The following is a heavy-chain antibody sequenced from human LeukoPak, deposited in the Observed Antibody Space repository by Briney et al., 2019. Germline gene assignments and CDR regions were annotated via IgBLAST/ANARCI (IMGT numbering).Heavy chain of an antibody. V-gene: IGHV1-69*13. CDR2: FIPVFDTT. CDR3: ARDLYYYGSGTYYNWFDP. J-gene: IGHJ5*02. D-gene: IGHD3-10*01. CDR1: GGTFSSYA. Sequence: GASVKVSCKASGGTFSSYAISWVRQAPGQGLEWMGGFIPVFDTTNYAQKFQGRVTITADESTSTAYMELSSLRSEDTAVYYCARDLYYYGSGTYYNWFDPWGQGTLVTVSS.